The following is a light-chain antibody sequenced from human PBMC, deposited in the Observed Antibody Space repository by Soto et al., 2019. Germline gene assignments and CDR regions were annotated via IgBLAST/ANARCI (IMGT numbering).Light chain of an antibody. Sequence: QSVLTQPPSVSGAPGQRVTISCTGSSSNIGAGYDVHWYQQLPGTAPKLLIYGNSNRPSGVPDRFSGSKSGTSASLAISGLQPEDEADYCCAAWDDSLNEYVFGDG. CDR2: GNS. CDR3: AAWDDSLNEYV. J-gene: IGLJ1*01. CDR1: SSNIGAGYD. V-gene: IGLV1-40*01.